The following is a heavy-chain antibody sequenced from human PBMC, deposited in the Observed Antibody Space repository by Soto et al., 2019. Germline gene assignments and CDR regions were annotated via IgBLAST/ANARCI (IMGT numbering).Heavy chain of an antibody. Sequence: GGSLRLSCAASGFTFSSYAMHWVRQAPGKGLEWVAVISYDGSNKYYADSVKGRFTISRDNSKNTLYLQMNSLRAEDTAVYYCARSASVSKIRMVRGVSPYYYGMDVWGQGTTVTVSS. CDR3: ARSASVSKIRMVRGVSPYYYGMDV. CDR1: GFTFSSYA. D-gene: IGHD3-10*01. V-gene: IGHV3-30-3*01. CDR2: ISYDGSNK. J-gene: IGHJ6*02.